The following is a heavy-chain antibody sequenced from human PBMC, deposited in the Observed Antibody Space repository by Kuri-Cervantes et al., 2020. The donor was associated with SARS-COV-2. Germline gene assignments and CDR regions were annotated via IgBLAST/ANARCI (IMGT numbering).Heavy chain of an antibody. CDR2: ISESGTYE. CDR3: TRDSHYDFLTGYYSDF. V-gene: IGHV3-69-1*02. J-gene: IGHJ4*02. CDR1: GFTFSDYY. D-gene: IGHD3-9*01. Sequence: GESLKISCAASGFTFSDYYMNWVRQAPGKGLEWVSYISESGTYEYYADSLRGRFTMSRDNADNSLFLQMNNLRADDTAIYYCTRDSHYDFLTGYYSDFWGQGTLVTVSS.